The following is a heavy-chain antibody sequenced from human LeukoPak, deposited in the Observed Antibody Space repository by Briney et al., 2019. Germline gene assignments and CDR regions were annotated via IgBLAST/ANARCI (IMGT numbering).Heavy chain of an antibody. CDR3: ARGRYNWNP. CDR1: GGSISSYY. Sequence: SETLSLTCTVSGGSISSYYWSWIRQPPGKGLEWIGYIYYSGSTNYNPSLKSRVTISVDTSKNQFSLKLSSVTAADTAVYYCARGRYNWNPWGQGTLVTVSS. CDR2: IYYSGST. V-gene: IGHV4-59*12. J-gene: IGHJ5*02. D-gene: IGHD1-20*01.